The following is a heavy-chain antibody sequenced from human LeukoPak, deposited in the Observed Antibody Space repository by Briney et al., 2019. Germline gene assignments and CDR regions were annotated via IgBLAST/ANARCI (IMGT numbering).Heavy chain of an antibody. J-gene: IGHJ4*02. CDR2: IYYSGST. CDR1: GGSISSYY. CDR3: ARTYCSGGSCYSDY. V-gene: IGHV4-59*01. Sequence: SETLSLTCTVSGGSISSYYWSWIRQPPGKGLEWIGYIYYSGSTNYNPSLKSRVTISVDASKNQFSLKLSSVTAADTAVYYCARTYCSGGSCYSDYWGQGTLVTVSS. D-gene: IGHD2-15*01.